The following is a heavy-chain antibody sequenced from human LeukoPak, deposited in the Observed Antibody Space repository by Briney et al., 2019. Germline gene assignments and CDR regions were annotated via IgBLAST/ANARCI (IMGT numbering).Heavy chain of an antibody. CDR1: GLTFSSYA. Sequence: GGSLRLSCAASGLTFSSYARSWVRQAPGKGLEWVSAISGSGGSTYYADSVKGRFTISRDNSKNTLYLQMNSLRAEDTAVYYCAKGGEYGSSYYFDYWGQGTLVTVSS. CDR2: ISGSGGST. J-gene: IGHJ4*02. CDR3: AKGGEYGSSYYFDY. V-gene: IGHV3-23*01. D-gene: IGHD6-6*01.